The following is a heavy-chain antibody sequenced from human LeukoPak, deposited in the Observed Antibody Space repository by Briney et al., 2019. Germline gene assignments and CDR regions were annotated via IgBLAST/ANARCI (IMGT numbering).Heavy chain of an antibody. D-gene: IGHD6-13*01. CDR2: INHSGST. CDR3: ATGGSMSEQQLDFDY. J-gene: IGHJ4*02. Sequence: ASETLSLTCAVYGGSFSGYYWSWIRQPPGKGLEWIGEINHSGSTNYNPSLKSRVTISVDTSKNQFSLKLRSVTAADTAVYYCATGGSMSEQQLDFDYWGQGTLVTVSS. V-gene: IGHV4-34*01. CDR1: GGSFSGYY.